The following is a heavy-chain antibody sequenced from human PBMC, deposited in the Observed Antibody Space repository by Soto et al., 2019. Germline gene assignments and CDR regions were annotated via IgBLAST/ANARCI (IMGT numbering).Heavy chain of an antibody. Sequence: SETLSLTCAVSGGSISSGGYSWSWIRQPPGKGLEWIGYIYHSGSTYYNPSLKSRVTISVDRSKNQFSLKLSSVTAADTAVYYCARAVKLDYYDSSGFLDYWGQGTLVTVSS. CDR3: ARAVKLDYYDSSGFLDY. J-gene: IGHJ4*02. CDR1: GGSISSGGYS. CDR2: IYHSGST. D-gene: IGHD3-22*01. V-gene: IGHV4-30-2*01.